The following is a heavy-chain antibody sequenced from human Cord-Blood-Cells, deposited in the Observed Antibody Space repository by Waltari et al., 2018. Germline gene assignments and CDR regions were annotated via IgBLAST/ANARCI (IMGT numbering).Heavy chain of an antibody. CDR1: GGTFSSYA. Sequence: QVQLVQSGAEVKKPGSSVKVSCKASGGTFSSYAISWVRQAPGQGLEWMGGIIPILGTANYAQKSQGRVTITADESTSTAYMELSSLRSEDTAVYYCARYDSLIAAAGTVGAFDIWGQGTMVTVSS. CDR3: ARYDSLIAAAGTVGAFDI. CDR2: IIPILGTA. V-gene: IGHV1-69*01. J-gene: IGHJ3*02. D-gene: IGHD6-13*01.